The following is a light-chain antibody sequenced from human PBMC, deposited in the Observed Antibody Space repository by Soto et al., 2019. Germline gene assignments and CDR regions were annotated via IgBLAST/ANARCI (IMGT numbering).Light chain of an antibody. CDR1: QGISTF. CDR3: QQVISYPPG. CDR2: AAS. J-gene: IGKJ3*01. Sequence: DIQLTQSPSFLSASVGDRVTITCRASQGISTFLAWYQQRPGKAPKLLLYAASTLQSGVPSRFSGSGSGTEFTLTISSLQPEDFATYYCQQVISYPPGFGPGTKVDIK. V-gene: IGKV1-9*01.